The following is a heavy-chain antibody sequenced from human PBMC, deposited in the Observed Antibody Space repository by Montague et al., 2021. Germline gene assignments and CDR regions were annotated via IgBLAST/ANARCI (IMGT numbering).Heavy chain of an antibody. V-gene: IGHV4-61*02. CDR2: GST. Sequence: GSTNYNPSLKSRVTISVDTSKNQFSLRLSSVTAADTAVFYCAIAYMVGDAFDIWGQGTMVTVSS. J-gene: IGHJ3*02. D-gene: IGHD1-26*01. CDR3: AIAYMVGDAFDI.